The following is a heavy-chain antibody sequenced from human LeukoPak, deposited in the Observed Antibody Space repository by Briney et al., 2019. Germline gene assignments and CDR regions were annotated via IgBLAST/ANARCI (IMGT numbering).Heavy chain of an antibody. CDR2: VSGNGGIT. D-gene: IGHD1-26*01. J-gene: IGHJ3*02. CDR3: AREKNSGSYYGSLAFDI. CDR1: GFTFSSYA. V-gene: IGHV3-23*01. Sequence: GGSLRLSCAASGFTFSSYAMSWVRQAPGKGLEWVSTVSGNGGITYYADSMKGRFTISRDNSKNTLFLQMNSLRAEDTAVYYCAREKNSGSYYGSLAFDIWGQGTMVTVSS.